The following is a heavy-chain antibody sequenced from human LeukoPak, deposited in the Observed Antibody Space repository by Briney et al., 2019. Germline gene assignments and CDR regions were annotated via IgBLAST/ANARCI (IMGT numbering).Heavy chain of an antibody. Sequence: PGGSLRLSCAASGFTFSSYAMSWVRQAPGKGLEWVSAISGSGGSTYYVDSVKGRFTISRDNSKNTLYLQMNSLRAEDTAVYYCARDLNPEYSGSFLYYFDYWGQGTLVTVSS. J-gene: IGHJ4*02. CDR2: ISGSGGST. V-gene: IGHV3-23*01. CDR3: ARDLNPEYSGSFLYYFDY. D-gene: IGHD1-26*01. CDR1: GFTFSSYA.